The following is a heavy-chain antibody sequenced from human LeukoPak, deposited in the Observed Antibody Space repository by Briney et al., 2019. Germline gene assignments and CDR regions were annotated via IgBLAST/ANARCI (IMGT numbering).Heavy chain of an antibody. Sequence: GGSLRLSCAASGFSFSSYAMNWVRQAPGKGLEWVSAISATGGSTYYADSVKGRFTISRDNSKNTLYLQMNSLRAEDTAVYYCAKRSDSSGSYYFDYSGPGTLVTVSS. V-gene: IGHV3-23*01. D-gene: IGHD3-22*01. CDR1: GFSFSSYA. CDR2: ISATGGST. CDR3: AKRSDSSGSYYFDY. J-gene: IGHJ4*02.